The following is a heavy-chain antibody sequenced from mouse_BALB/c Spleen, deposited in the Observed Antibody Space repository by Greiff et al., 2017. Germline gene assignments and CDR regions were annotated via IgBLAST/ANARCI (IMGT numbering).Heavy chain of an antibody. CDR3: ARELYGSYGFAY. V-gene: IGHV5-6-3*01. D-gene: IGHD2-10*02. CDR2: INSNGGST. J-gene: IGHJ2*01. Sequence: EVHLVESGGGLVQPGGSLKLSCAASGFTFSSYGMSWVRQTPDKRLELVATINSNGGSTYYPDRVKGRFTISRDNAKNILYLQMSSLRPEDTAMYYCARELYGSYGFAYWGQGTTLTVSA. CDR1: GFTFSSYG.